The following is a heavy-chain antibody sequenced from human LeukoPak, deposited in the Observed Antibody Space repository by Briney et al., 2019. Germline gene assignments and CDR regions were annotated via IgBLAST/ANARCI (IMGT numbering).Heavy chain of an antibody. V-gene: IGHV4-39*01. J-gene: IGHJ4*02. Sequence: PSETLSLTCTVSGGSISSSSYWWGWIRQPPGKGLVWLGTLYYSGSTYYNPSLKSRVTISVDTSKNQFSLNLTSVTAADTAVYYCARQKVDTATLDYWGQGTLVTVSS. CDR3: ARQKVDTATLDY. CDR1: GGSISSSSYW. CDR2: LYYSGST. D-gene: IGHD5-18*01.